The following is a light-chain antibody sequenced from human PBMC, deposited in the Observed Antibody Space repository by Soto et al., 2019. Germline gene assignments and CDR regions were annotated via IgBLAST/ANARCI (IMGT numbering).Light chain of an antibody. CDR2: GNV. CDR3: QSYDSSLSGVI. Sequence: QAVVTQPPSVSGAPGQRVTISCTGGSSNIGAGYDVHWYQQLPGTAPKLLIYGNVNRPSGVPDRFSGSKSGTSASLAITGLQAEDEGDYYCQSYDSSLSGVIFAGGTQLTV. J-gene: IGLJ2*01. V-gene: IGLV1-40*01. CDR1: SSNIGAGYD.